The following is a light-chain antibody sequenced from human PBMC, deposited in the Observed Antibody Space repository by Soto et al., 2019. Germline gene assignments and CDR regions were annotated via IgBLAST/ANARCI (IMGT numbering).Light chain of an antibody. Sequence: EIVLTQSPATLSLSPGERATLSCRASQSVSSYLAWYQHKPGQAPRLLIYDASNRATGIPARFSGSGSGIDFTLTISSLEPEDFAVYYCQQRGHWPPTFGPGNKVDIK. V-gene: IGKV3-11*01. CDR2: DAS. J-gene: IGKJ3*01. CDR1: QSVSSY. CDR3: QQRGHWPPT.